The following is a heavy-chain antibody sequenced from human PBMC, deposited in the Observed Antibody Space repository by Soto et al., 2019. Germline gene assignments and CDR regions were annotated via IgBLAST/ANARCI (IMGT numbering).Heavy chain of an antibody. J-gene: IGHJ4*02. D-gene: IGHD3-10*01. CDR2: IKSKTDGGTT. CDR3: TPTYYYGSGSYYKFGGY. V-gene: IGHV3-15*01. CDR1: GFTFSNAW. Sequence: GGSLRLSCAASGFTFSNAWMSWVRQAPGKGLEWVGRIKSKTDGGTTDYAAPVKGRFTISRDDSKNTLYLQMNSLKTEDTAVYYCTPTYYYGSGSYYKFGGYWGQGTLVTVSS.